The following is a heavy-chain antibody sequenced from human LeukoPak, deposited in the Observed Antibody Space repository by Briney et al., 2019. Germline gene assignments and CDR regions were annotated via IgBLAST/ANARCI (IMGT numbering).Heavy chain of an antibody. CDR2: ISNSGST. CDR1: GGSISSSY. J-gene: IGHJ4*02. Sequence: SETLSLTCTVPGGSISSSYWSWIPQPPGKGLEWIGHISNSGSTNYNPSLKSRHAISLDMSKSQFSVRLSSVSAPDTAVYYCANAERWLHWDNWGQGSLVTDSS. D-gene: IGHD5-24*01. CDR3: ANAERWLHWDN. V-gene: IGHV4-59*08.